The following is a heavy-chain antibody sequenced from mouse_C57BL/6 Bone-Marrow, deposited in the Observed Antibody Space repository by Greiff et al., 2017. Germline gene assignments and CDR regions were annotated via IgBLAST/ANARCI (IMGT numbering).Heavy chain of an antibody. J-gene: IGHJ1*03. Sequence: QVQLQQPGAELVKPGASVTMSCKASGYTFTSYWITWVKQRPGQGLEWIGDIYPGSGSTNYNEKFKSKATLTVDTSSSTAYMQLSSLTSEDSAVYYCARPYYSNYWCFDVWGTGTTVTVSS. CDR3: ARPYYSNYWCFDV. CDR2: IYPGSGST. V-gene: IGHV1-55*01. D-gene: IGHD2-5*01. CDR1: GYTFTSYW.